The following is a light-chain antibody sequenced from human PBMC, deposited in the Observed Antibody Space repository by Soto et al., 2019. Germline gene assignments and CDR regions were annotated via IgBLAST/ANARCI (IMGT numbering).Light chain of an antibody. CDR3: QTWGTGPWV. J-gene: IGLJ3*02. Sequence: QAVVTQSPSASASLGASVKLTCTLSSGHSNYAIAWHQQQPEKGPRYLMKLNSGGSHSKGDGIPDRFSGSSSGAERYLTISSVQSEDEADYYCQTWGTGPWVFGGGTQLTVL. CDR1: SGHSNYA. CDR2: LNSGGSH. V-gene: IGLV4-69*01.